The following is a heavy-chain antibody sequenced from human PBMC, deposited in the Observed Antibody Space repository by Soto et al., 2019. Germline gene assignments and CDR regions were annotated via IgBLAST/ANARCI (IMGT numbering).Heavy chain of an antibody. D-gene: IGHD2-21*02. J-gene: IGHJ2*01. CDR2: IYYSGST. CDR3: ARDGPGGNSAWYFDL. Sequence: QVQLQESGPGLVKPSQTLSLTCTVSGGSISSGGYYWSWIRQHPGKGLEWIGYIYYSGSTYYNPSLKSRVTISVDTSKNQFSLKLSSVTAADTAVSYCARDGPGGNSAWYFDLWGRGTLVTVSS. V-gene: IGHV4-31*03. CDR1: GGSISSGGYY.